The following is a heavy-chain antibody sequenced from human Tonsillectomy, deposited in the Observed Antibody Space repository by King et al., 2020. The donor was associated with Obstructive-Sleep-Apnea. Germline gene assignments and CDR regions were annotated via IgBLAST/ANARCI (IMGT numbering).Heavy chain of an antibody. CDR1: GGSLSSGSYY. Sequence: VQLQESGPGLVKPSQTLSLTCTVSGGSLSSGSYYWRWIRQHPGKGLEWIGYISYSGSTYSNPSLKSRVTISVDTSKNQFSLKLTSVTAADTAVYYCARDGSGSSGAFDIWGQGTMVTVSS. J-gene: IGHJ3*02. CDR3: ARDGSGSSGAFDI. CDR2: ISYSGST. D-gene: IGHD3-10*01. V-gene: IGHV4-31*03.